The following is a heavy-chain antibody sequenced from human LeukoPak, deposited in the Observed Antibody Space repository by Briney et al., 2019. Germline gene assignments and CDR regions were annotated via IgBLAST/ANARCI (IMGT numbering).Heavy chain of an antibody. Sequence: PSETLSLTCTVSGGSISSYYWSWIRQPPGKGLEWIGYIYYSGSTNYNPSLKSRVTISVDTSKNQFSLKLSSVIAADTAVYYCARHILLWFGELSPNWFDHWGQGTLVTVSS. D-gene: IGHD3-10*01. CDR1: GGSISSYY. J-gene: IGHJ5*02. V-gene: IGHV4-59*08. CDR3: ARHILLWFGELSPNWFDH. CDR2: IYYSGST.